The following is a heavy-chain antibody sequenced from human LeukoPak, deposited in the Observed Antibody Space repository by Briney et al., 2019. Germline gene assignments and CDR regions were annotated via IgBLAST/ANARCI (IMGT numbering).Heavy chain of an antibody. J-gene: IGHJ4*02. CDR3: ATSGGFNSPRHY. D-gene: IGHD3-16*01. CDR2: VCYNGTT. V-gene: IGHV4-59*01. CDR1: GDSISSCF. Sequence: PSETLSLTCSVSGDSISSCFWAWIRQPPGKGLEWIGYVCYNGTTNYNPSLRNRVAISIDTSKNQFSLKLNSATAADTAVYYCATSGGFNSPRHYWGQGTLVTVSS.